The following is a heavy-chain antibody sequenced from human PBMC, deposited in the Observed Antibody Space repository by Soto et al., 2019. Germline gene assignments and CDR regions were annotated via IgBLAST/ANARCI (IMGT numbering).Heavy chain of an antibody. D-gene: IGHD3-10*01. J-gene: IGHJ6*02. CDR2: IKEDGSEK. CDR3: ARYGSGTYYYYYGMDV. CDR1: GFTFRSYW. Sequence: GGSLRLSCAASGFTFRSYWMSWVRQAPGKGLEWVANIKEDGSEKYYVDSVKGRFTISRDNAKNSLYLQMNSQRAEDTAAYYCARYGSGTYYYYYGMDVWGQGTTVTVSS. V-gene: IGHV3-7*05.